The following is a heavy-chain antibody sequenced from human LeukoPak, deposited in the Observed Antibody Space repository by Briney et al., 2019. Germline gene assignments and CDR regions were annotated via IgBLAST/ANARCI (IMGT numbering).Heavy chain of an antibody. J-gene: IGHJ3*02. V-gene: IGHV3-30*03. CDR3: ASFPPYMVRTDAFDI. CDR2: ISYDGSNK. CDR1: GFTFSSYG. Sequence: HPGGSLRLSCAASGFTFSSYGMHWVRQAPGKGLEWVAVISYDGSNKYYADSVKGRFTISRDNSKNTLYLQMNSLRAEDTAVYYCASFPPYMVRTDAFDIWGQGTMVTVSS. D-gene: IGHD3-10*01.